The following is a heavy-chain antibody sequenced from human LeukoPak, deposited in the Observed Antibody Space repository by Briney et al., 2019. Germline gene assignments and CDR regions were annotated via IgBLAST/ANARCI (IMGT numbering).Heavy chain of an antibody. CDR1: GSTFGDYA. CDR3: TLRLANLY. J-gene: IGHJ4*02. V-gene: IGHV3-49*04. D-gene: IGHD3-3*02. Sequence: PGRSLRLSCTASGSTFGDYAMSWVRRAPGKGLEWVGFIRSKAYGGTTEYAASVKGRFTISRDDSKSIAYLQMNSLKSEDTAVYYCTLRLANLYWGQGTLVTVSS. CDR2: IRSKAYGGTT.